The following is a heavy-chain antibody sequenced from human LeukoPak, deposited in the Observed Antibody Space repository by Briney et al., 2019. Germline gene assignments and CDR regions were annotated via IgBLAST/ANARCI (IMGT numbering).Heavy chain of an antibody. Sequence: PSETLSLTCAVYGGSFSGYYWSWIRQPPGKGLEWIGEINHSGSTNYNPSLKSRVTISVDTSKNQFSLKLSSVTAADTAVYYCARAYSGNDYWGQGTLVTVSS. D-gene: IGHD1-26*01. J-gene: IGHJ4*02. CDR1: GGSFSGYY. CDR3: ARAYSGNDY. V-gene: IGHV4-34*01. CDR2: INHSGST.